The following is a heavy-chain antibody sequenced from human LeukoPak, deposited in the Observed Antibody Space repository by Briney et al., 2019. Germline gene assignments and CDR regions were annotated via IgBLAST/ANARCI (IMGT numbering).Heavy chain of an antibody. J-gene: IGHJ4*02. V-gene: IGHV4-39*07. CDR2: IYYSGST. D-gene: IGHD3-10*01. CDR3: ANTRGLWFGDTDY. CDR1: GGSISSSSYY. Sequence: PSETLSLTCTVSGGSISSSSYYWGWIRQPPGKGLEWIGSIYYSGSTYYNPSLKSRVTISVDTSKNQFSLKLSSVTAADTAVYYCANTRGLWFGDTDYWGQGTLVTVSS.